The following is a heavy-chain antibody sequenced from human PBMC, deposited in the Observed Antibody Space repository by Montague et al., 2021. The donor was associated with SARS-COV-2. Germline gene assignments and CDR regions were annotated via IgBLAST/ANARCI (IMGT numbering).Heavy chain of an antibody. CDR1: GASISSSHW. J-gene: IGHJ4*02. CDR3: ATGPPSGLSVAGFDY. V-gene: IGHV4-4*02. CDR2: IYHSGST. D-gene: IGHD6-19*01. Sequence: SETLSLTCGVSGASISSSHWWNWVRQPPGKGLEWIGEIYHSGSTNYNPSLKNRVIISIDKSKNQFSLKLSPVTAADTAVYYCATGPPSGLSVAGFDYWGQGTLVTVSS.